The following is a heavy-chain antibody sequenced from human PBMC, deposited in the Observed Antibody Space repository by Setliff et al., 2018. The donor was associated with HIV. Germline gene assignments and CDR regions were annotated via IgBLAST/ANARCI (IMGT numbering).Heavy chain of an antibody. Sequence: PSETLSLTCTVSGDSITSGGYFWSWIRQHPGKGLEWIGHIYYRGSTYYNPSLKSRVTISVDTSKNQFHLKLNSMTDADTAVYYCARGSVAIWSGFPHYFDYWGQGSLVTVSS. CDR2: IYYRGST. D-gene: IGHD3-3*01. V-gene: IGHV4-31*03. CDR1: GDSITSGGYF. CDR3: ARGSVAIWSGFPHYFDY. J-gene: IGHJ4*02.